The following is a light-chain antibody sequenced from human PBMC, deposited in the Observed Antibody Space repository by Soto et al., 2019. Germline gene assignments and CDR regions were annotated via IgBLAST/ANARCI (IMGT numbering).Light chain of an antibody. CDR2: DNN. CDR1: GSNIGSNS. V-gene: IGLV1-51*01. CDR3: GTWESYLSVGV. J-gene: IGLJ2*01. Sequence: QSVLTQPPSVSAAPGQTVTISCSGSGSNIGSNSVSWHQQVPGTAPKLLLYDNNKRPSGIPDRFFGSKSGTSATLGIAGLQTADEADYYCGTWESYLSVGVFGGGTKLTVL.